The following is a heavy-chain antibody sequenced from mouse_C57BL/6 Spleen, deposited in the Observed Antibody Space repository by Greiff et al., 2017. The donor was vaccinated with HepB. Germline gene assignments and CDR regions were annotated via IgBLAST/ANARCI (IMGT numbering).Heavy chain of an antibody. J-gene: IGHJ1*03. D-gene: IGHD1-1*01. CDR3: ARPTVVATRYFDV. CDR1: GFTFSDYG. Sequence: EVKLVESGGGLVKPGGSLKLSCAASGFTFSDYGMHWVRQAPEKGLEWVAYISSGSSTIYYADTVKGRFTISRDNAKNTLFLQRTSLRSEDTAMYYCARPTVVATRYFDVWGTGTTVTGSS. CDR2: ISSGSSTI. V-gene: IGHV5-17*01.